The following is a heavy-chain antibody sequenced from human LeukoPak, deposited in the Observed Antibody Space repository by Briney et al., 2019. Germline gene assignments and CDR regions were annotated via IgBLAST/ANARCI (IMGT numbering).Heavy chain of an antibody. Sequence: SETLSLTCAVYGGSFSGYYWSWIRQPPGKGLEWIGEINHSGSTNYNPSLKSRVTISVDTSKNQFSLKLSSVTAADTAVYHCAKAGGSWWFDPWGQGTLVTVSS. CDR1: GGSFSGYY. CDR3: AKAGGSWWFDP. CDR2: INHSGST. J-gene: IGHJ5*02. D-gene: IGHD1-26*01. V-gene: IGHV4-34*01.